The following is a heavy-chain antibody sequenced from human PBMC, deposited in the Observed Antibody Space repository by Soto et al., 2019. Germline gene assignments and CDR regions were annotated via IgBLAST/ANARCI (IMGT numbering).Heavy chain of an antibody. J-gene: IGHJ6*02. Sequence: GGSLRLSCAASVFPFSSYAMHWVRQAPGKGLEYVSAISSNGGSTYYANSVKGRFTISRDNSKNTLYLQMGSLRSEDTAVYYCARPTKTRSSRYYYYYGMDVWGQGTTVTVSS. CDR3: ARPTKTRSSRYYYYYGMDV. V-gene: IGHV3-64*01. CDR1: VFPFSSYA. D-gene: IGHD6-13*01. CDR2: ISSNGGST.